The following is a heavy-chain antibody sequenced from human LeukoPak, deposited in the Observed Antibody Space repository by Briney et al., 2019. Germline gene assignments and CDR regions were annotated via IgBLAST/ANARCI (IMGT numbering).Heavy chain of an antibody. D-gene: IGHD2-2*01. V-gene: IGHV4-59*01. J-gene: IGHJ6*02. CDR3: ARVPPRVPAAISGGSNYYYGMDV. Sequence: PSETLSLTCTVSGGSISSYYWSWIRQPPGKGLEWNGYIYYSGSTNYNPSLKSRVTISVDTSKNQFSLKLSSVTAADTAVYYCARVPPRVPAAISGGSNYYYGMDVWGQGTTVTVSS. CDR1: GGSISSYY. CDR2: IYYSGST.